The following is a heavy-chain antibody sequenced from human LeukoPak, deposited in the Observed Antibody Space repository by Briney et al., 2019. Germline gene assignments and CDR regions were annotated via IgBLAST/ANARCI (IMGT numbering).Heavy chain of an antibody. CDR2: INHSGST. J-gene: IGHJ5*02. Sequence: PSETLSLTCAVYGGSFSGYYWSWIRQPPGKGLEWIGEINHSGSTNYNPSLKSRVTISVDTSKNQFSLKLSSVTAADTAVYYCARVVPAAMWGGNWFDPWGQGTLVTVSS. D-gene: IGHD2-2*01. V-gene: IGHV4-34*01. CDR1: GGSFSGYY. CDR3: ARVVPAAMWGGNWFDP.